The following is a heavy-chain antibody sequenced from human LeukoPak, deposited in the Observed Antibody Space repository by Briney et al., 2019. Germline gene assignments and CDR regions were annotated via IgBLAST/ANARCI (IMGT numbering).Heavy chain of an antibody. V-gene: IGHV4-34*01. J-gene: IGHJ3*02. Sequence: KSSETLSLTCAVYGGSFSGYYWSWIRQPPGKGLEWIGEINHSGSTNYNPSLKSRVTTSVDTSKNQFSLKLSSVTAADTAVYYCAREEAFDIWGQGTMVTVSS. CDR3: AREEAFDI. CDR2: INHSGST. CDR1: GGSFSGYY.